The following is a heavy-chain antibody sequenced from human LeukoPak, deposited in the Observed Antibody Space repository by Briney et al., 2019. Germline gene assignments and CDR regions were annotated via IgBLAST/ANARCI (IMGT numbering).Heavy chain of an antibody. CDR2: ISGSGGST. V-gene: IGHV3-23*01. Sequence: PGGSLRLSCAASGFTFSSYAMSWVRQAPGKGLEWVSAISGSGGSTYYADSVKGRFTISSDNSKNTLYLQMNSLRAEDTAVYYCLAAPFHFLWFDPWGQGTLVTVSS. J-gene: IGHJ5*02. CDR1: GFTFSSYA. D-gene: IGHD6-6*01. CDR3: LAAPFHFLWFDP.